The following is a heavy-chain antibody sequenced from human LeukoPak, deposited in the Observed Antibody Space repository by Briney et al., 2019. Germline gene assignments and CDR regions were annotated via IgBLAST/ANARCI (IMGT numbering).Heavy chain of an antibody. J-gene: IGHJ4*02. V-gene: IGHV3-74*01. CDR3: ATSGIGHYYFDF. CDR2: VPNDGTST. Sequence: GGSLRLSCAASGFSLGNYWMHWFRQVPGKGLMWVSRVPNDGTSTGYADSVKGRFTISRDDATNTLFLQMNSLRVEDTAVYYCATSGIGHYYFDFWGQGALVTVSS. CDR1: GFSLGNYW. D-gene: IGHD3-3*01.